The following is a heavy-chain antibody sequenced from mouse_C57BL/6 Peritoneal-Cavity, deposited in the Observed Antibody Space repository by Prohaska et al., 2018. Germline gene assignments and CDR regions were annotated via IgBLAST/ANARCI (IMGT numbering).Heavy chain of an antibody. CDR2: INYDGSAI. J-gene: IGHJ1*03. CDR3: MRYGNYWYFDV. D-gene: IGHD2-1*01. CDR1: GFTFSGFW. Sequence: EVQLLETGGGLVQPGGSRGLSCEGSGFTFSGFWMSWVRQTPGKTLEWIGDINYDGSAIKYAPAIKDRFTIFRDNDKSTLYLQMSNVRSEDTATYFCMRYGNYWYFDVWGTGTTVTVSS. V-gene: IGHV11-2*01.